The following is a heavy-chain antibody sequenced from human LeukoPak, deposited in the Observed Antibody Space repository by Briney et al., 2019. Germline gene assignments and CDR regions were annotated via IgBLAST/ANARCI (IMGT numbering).Heavy chain of an antibody. Sequence: GGSLRLSCAASGFTFSSYAMSWVRQAPGKGLECISGFSGSGGSTYYADSVKGRFTISRDNSKNTLYLQMNSLRAEDTAVYYCAKEWRYYDYVWGSYRYYFDYWGQGTLVTVSS. CDR3: AKEWRYYDYVWGSYRYYFDY. CDR1: GFTFSSYA. CDR2: FSGSGGST. V-gene: IGHV3-23*01. D-gene: IGHD3-16*02. J-gene: IGHJ4*02.